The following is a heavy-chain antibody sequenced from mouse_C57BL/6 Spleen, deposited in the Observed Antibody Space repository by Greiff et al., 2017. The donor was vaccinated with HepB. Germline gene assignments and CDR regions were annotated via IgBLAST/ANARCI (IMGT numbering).Heavy chain of an antibody. Sequence: EVQLVESGGGLVKPGGSLKLSCAASGFTFSSYAMSWVRQTPEKRLEWVATISDGGSYTYYPDNVKGRFPISSDNAKNNLYLQMSHLKSEDTAMYYCARDEGDDYDWYFDYWGQGTTLTVSS. D-gene: IGHD2-4*01. CDR1: GFTFSSYA. V-gene: IGHV5-4*01. CDR2: ISDGGSYT. CDR3: ARDEGDDYDWYFDY. J-gene: IGHJ2*01.